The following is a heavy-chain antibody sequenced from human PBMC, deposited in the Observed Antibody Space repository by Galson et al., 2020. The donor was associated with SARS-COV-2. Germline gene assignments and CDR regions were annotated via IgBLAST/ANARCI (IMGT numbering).Heavy chain of an antibody. D-gene: IGHD1-26*01. CDR2: ISHDGRIE. V-gene: IGHV3-30*04. Sequence: GGSLRLSCAASGFTFTNYAIHWVRQAPGKGLEWVAVISHDGRIEVYADSVKGRFTISRDNSENMLLLQMDSLRADDTAVYYCARDVSGGASDIWGQGTMVTVSP. CDR1: GFTFTNYA. J-gene: IGHJ3*02. CDR3: ARDVSGGASDI.